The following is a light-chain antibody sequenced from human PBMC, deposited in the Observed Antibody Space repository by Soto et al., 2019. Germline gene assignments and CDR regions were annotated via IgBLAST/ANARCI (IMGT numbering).Light chain of an antibody. CDR3: CSYAGSYSWV. CDR1: SNDVGNYNY. J-gene: IGLJ3*02. Sequence: QSALTQPRSVSGSPGQSVTISCTGTSNDVGNYNYVSWYQHHPGKAPKIMISDVTRRPSGVPDRFSASKSGTTASLTISGLPAEDEADYHCCSYAGSYSWVFGGGTKLTVL. CDR2: DVT. V-gene: IGLV2-11*01.